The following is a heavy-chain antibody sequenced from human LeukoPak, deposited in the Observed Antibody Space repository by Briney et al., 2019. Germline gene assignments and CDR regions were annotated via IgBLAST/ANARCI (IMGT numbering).Heavy chain of an antibody. J-gene: IGHJ1*01. Sequence: SETLSLTCSVSGGSFSSTSYYWGWVRQPPGKGLEWIGSIYYSGSTYYNPSLKSRVTISVDTSKNQFSLKLSSVTAADTAVYYCARGPTYYYDSSGYSFFFQHWGQGTLVTVSS. CDR3: ARGPTYYYDSSGYSFFFQH. V-gene: IGHV4-39*01. D-gene: IGHD3-22*01. CDR1: GGSFSSTSYY. CDR2: IYYSGST.